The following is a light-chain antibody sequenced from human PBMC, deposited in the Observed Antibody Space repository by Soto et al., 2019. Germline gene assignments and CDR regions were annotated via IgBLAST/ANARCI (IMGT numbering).Light chain of an antibody. CDR2: EVS. Sequence: QSVLAQPASVSGSPGQSITISCSGTSSDVGSYDHVAWYQQFPGKTPKLMIYEVSNRPSGVSSRFSGSKSGNTASLTISGLXAEDEADHYCISYTGSSTSSVFGSGTKVTVL. CDR1: SSDVGSYDH. J-gene: IGLJ1*01. V-gene: IGLV2-14*01. CDR3: ISYTGSSTSSV.